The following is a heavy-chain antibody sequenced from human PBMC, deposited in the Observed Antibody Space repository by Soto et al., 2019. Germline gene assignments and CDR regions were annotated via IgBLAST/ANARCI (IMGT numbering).Heavy chain of an antibody. V-gene: IGHV3-15*07. CDR1: GFTFNTAT. Sequence: EVELMESGGGFVKPGGSLKLSCAASGFTFNTATMHWVRQAPGKGLEWVGRIKPKSARGTTDYAAPVKGRFSISRDDSKDTVYLQMESLKIEDTGMYYCMEVAENGPWDHWGQGTLVTVSS. CDR3: MEVAENGPWDH. J-gene: IGHJ4*02. D-gene: IGHD2-15*01. CDR2: IKPKSARGTT.